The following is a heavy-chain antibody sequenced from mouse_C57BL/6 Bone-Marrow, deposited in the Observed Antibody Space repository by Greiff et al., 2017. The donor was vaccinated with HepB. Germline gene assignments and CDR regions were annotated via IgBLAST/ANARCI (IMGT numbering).Heavy chain of an antibody. Sequence: QVQLQQPGAELVKPGASVKMSCKASGYTFTSYWITWVKQRPGQGLEWIGDIYPGSGSTNYNEKFKSKATLTVDTSSSTAYMQLSSLTSEDSAVDYCAGRAEMVTTRTRLYAIDYWGQGTSVTVSS. J-gene: IGHJ4*01. CDR3: AGRAEMVTTRTRLYAIDY. V-gene: IGHV1-55*01. CDR2: IYPGSGST. CDR1: GYTFTSYW. D-gene: IGHD2-2*01.